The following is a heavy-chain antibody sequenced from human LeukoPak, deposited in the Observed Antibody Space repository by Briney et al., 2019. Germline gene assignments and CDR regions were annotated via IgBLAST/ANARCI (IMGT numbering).Heavy chain of an antibody. D-gene: IGHD3-9*01. J-gene: IGHJ4*02. V-gene: IGHV1-69*13. CDR2: IIPIFGTA. CDR1: GGTFSSYA. Sequence: SVKVSCKASGGTFSSYAISWVRQAPGQGLEWMGGIIPIFGTANYAQKFQGRVTITADESTSTAYMELSSLRSEDTAVYYCARGGYDILTGYYSIWGQGTLVTISS. CDR3: ARGGYDILTGYYSI.